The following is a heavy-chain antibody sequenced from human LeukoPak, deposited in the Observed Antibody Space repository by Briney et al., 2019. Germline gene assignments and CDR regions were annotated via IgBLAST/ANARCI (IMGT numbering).Heavy chain of an antibody. CDR3: ARAGLLSGYHRVDALDL. CDR2: ILSGGAT. CDR1: DFSVSTNY. Sequence: PGGSLRLSCAASDFSVSTNYMNWVRQAPGKGLEWVSVILSGGATYYADSVKGRFTISRDNSKNTLYLQMKSLTADDTAVYYCARAGLLSGYHRVDALDLWGQGTRVTVSS. D-gene: IGHD5-12*01. V-gene: IGHV3-53*01. J-gene: IGHJ3*01.